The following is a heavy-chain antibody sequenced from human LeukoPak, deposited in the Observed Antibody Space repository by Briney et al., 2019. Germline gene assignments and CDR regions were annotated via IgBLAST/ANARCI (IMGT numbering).Heavy chain of an antibody. J-gene: IGHJ4*02. CDR3: ARGYYAGRGHHFEY. Sequence: PGGSLRLSCAASGFTFSSYNVIWVRQAPGKGLEWVSSISSSSSYIYYADSVKGRFTISRDNAKNSLYLQMNSLRAEDTAVYYCARGYYAGRGHHFEYWGQGTLVTVSS. CDR2: ISSSSSYI. V-gene: IGHV3-21*01. D-gene: IGHD3-22*01. CDR1: GFTFSSYN.